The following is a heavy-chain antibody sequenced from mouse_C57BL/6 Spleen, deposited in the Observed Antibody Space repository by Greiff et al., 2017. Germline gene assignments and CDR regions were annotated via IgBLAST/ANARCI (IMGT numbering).Heavy chain of an antibody. J-gene: IGHJ2*01. V-gene: IGHV1-82*01. CDR1: GYAFSSSW. Sequence: VHLVESGPELVKPGASVKISCKASGYAFSSSWMNWVKQRPGKGLEWIGRIYPGDGDTNYNGKFKGKATLTADKASSTAYMQLSSLTSEDSAVYFCARYDDYYIDYWGQGTTLTVSS. CDR2: IYPGDGDT. CDR3: ARYDDYYIDY. D-gene: IGHD2-4*01.